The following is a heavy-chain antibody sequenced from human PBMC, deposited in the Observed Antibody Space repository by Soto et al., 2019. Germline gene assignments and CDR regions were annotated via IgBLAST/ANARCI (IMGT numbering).Heavy chain of an antibody. D-gene: IGHD6-19*01. CDR1: GFTFSSYA. CDR3: AKDRKSGSGWYWDY. Sequence: PGGSLRLSCAASGFTFSSYAMHWVRQAPGKGLEWVSAISASGGTTYYADSVRGRFTISRDNSKNTLYLQMNSLRAEDAVVYYCAKDRKSGSGWYWDYWGQGTLVTVSS. CDR2: ISASGGTT. V-gene: IGHV3-23*01. J-gene: IGHJ4*02.